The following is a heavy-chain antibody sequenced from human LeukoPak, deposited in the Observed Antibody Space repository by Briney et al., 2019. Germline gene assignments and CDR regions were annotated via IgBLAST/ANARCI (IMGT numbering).Heavy chain of an antibody. J-gene: IGHJ4*02. V-gene: IGHV3-23*01. CDR3: AKLKWLTTGNFDY. Sequence: PGGSLRLSCAASGFTFSSNAMSWVRQAPGKGLEWVSALTGGGGVTHYADSVKGRFTISRDNSKNTLYLQMTSLRAEDTAVYYCAKLKWLTTGNFDYWGQGTLVTVSS. CDR1: GFTFSSNA. D-gene: IGHD5-12*01. CDR2: LTGGGGVT.